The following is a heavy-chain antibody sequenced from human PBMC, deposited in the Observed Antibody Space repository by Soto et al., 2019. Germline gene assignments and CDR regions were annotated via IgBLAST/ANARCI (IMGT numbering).Heavy chain of an antibody. J-gene: IGHJ2*01. D-gene: IGHD3-22*01. CDR3: ARHLKFGTMIVVVPLRGYFDL. Sequence: QLQLQESGPGLVKPSETLSLTCTVSGGSISSSSYYWGWIRQPPGKGLEWIGSIYYSGSTYYNPSLKSRVTISVDTSKNQFSLKLSSVTAADTAVYYCARHLKFGTMIVVVPLRGYFDLWGRGTLVTVSS. CDR2: IYYSGST. V-gene: IGHV4-39*01. CDR1: GGSISSSSYY.